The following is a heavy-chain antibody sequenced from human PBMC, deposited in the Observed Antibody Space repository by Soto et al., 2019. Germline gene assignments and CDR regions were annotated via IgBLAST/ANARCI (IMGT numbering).Heavy chain of an antibody. CDR3: AREGNLDYYGSGSYNWFDP. J-gene: IGHJ5*02. CDR1: GGSISSGGYY. D-gene: IGHD3-10*01. V-gene: IGHV4-31*03. Sequence: SETLSLTCTVSGGSISSGGYYWSWIRQHPGKGLEWIGYIYYSGSTCYNPSLKSRVTISVDTSKNQFSLKLSSVTAADTAVYYCAREGNLDYYGSGSYNWFDPWGQGTLVTVSS. CDR2: IYYSGST.